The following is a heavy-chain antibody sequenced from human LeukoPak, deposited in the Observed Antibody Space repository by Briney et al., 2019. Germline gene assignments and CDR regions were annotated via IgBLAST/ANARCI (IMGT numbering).Heavy chain of an antibody. J-gene: IGHJ4*02. Sequence: SETLSLTRAVSGYSISSGYYWGWIRQPPGKGLEWIGSIYHSGSTYYNPSLKSRVTISVDTSKNQFSLKLSSVTAADTAVYYCARHNYYDSSLFDYWGQGTLVTVSS. D-gene: IGHD3-22*01. CDR3: ARHNYYDSSLFDY. CDR2: IYHSGST. CDR1: GYSISSGYY. V-gene: IGHV4-38-2*01.